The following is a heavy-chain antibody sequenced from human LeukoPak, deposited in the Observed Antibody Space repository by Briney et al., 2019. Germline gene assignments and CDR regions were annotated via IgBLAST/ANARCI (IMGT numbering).Heavy chain of an antibody. D-gene: IGHD3-22*01. J-gene: IGHJ4*02. CDR1: GFSLSSYH. CDR3: AKVRDYDSSDTFYYFDY. V-gene: IGHV3-13*01. CDR2: IGNVGET. Sequence: GGSLRLSCAASGFSLSSYHFHWVRQVRGEGLEWVSAIGNVGETSYLDSVKGRFTISRDNSKNALYLQMNSLRAEDTAVYYCAKVRDYDSSDTFYYFDYWGQGTLVTVSS.